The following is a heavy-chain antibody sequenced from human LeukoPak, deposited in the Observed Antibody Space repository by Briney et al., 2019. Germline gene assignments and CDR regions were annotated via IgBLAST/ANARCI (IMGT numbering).Heavy chain of an antibody. CDR1: GGTFSSYA. J-gene: IGHJ4*02. V-gene: IGHV1-69*06. Sequence: SVKVSCKASGGTFSSYAISWVRQAPGQGPEWMGGIIPIFGTANYAQKFQGRVTITANKSTSTAYMELSSLRSEDTAVYYCASITSGFDYWGQGTLVTVSS. D-gene: IGHD3-10*01. CDR3: ASITSGFDY. CDR2: IIPIFGTA.